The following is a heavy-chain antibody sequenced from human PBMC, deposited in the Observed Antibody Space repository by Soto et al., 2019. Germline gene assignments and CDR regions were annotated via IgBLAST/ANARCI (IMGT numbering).Heavy chain of an antibody. CDR3: GREVQQPAQEDYYQVDEVAG. D-gene: IGHD3-22*01. J-gene: IGHJ6*02. Sequence: QFQLVQSGAEVKKPGASVKVSCKASGYNFTRFGISWVRQAPGQGLEWMGWMGAHSGHTRQAQKFQGRLTMTTDASRNSDYMDLRSLTADDTARYYWGREVQQPAQEDYYQVDEVAGWGQGPAVIVSS. CDR1: GYNFTRFG. CDR2: MGAHSGHT. V-gene: IGHV1-18*01.